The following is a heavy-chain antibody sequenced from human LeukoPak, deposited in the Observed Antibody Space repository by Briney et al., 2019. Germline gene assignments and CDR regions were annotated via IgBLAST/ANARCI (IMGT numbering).Heavy chain of an antibody. D-gene: IGHD6-19*01. CDR3: ARESAGGPDY. Sequence: GGSLRLSCAASGFTLSSHWMSWVRQAPGRGLEWVANIKQDGSEQYYVHSVRGRFTISRDNAKNSLYLQMNSLRAEDTAIYYCARESAGGPDYWGQGTLVTVSS. J-gene: IGHJ4*02. CDR2: IKQDGSEQ. V-gene: IGHV3-7*05. CDR1: GFTLSSHW.